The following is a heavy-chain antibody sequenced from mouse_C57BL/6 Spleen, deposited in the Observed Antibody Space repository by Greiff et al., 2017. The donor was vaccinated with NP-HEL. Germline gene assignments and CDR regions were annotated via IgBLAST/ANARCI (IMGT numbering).Heavy chain of an antibody. Sequence: QVQLQQSGPELVKPGASVKISCKASGYTFSSSWMNWVKQRPGKGLEWIGRIYPGDGDTNYNGKFKGKATLTADKSSSTAYMQLSSLTSEDSAVYVCARLGDYDAFAYWGQGTLVTVSA. D-gene: IGHD2-4*01. CDR1: GYTFSSSW. CDR3: ARLGDYDAFAY. CDR2: IYPGDGDT. J-gene: IGHJ3*01. V-gene: IGHV1-82*01.